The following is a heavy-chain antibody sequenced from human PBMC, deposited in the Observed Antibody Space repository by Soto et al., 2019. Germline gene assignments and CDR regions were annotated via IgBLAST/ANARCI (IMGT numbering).Heavy chain of an antibody. D-gene: IGHD2-2*01. V-gene: IGHV1-3*01. CDR3: TNSYCGSMSCLGNY. CDR1: GYSFSSLG. J-gene: IGHJ4*02. CDR2: IHGGNGNT. Sequence: ASVKVSCKASGYSFSSLGMHWVRQAPGQRLEWMGWIHGGNGNTKYSRKYQGRVTMTRDTSASTAYMELSSLTSEDTAVYYCTNSYCGSMSCLGNYWGQGSLVTVSS.